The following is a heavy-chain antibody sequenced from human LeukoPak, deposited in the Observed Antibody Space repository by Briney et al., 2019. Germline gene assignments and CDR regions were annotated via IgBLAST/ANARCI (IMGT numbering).Heavy chain of an antibody. V-gene: IGHV3-21*04. CDR2: ISSSSSYI. CDR1: GFTFSSYR. Sequence: PGGSLRLSCAASGFTFSSYRMNWVRQAPGKGLEWVSSISSSSSYIYYADSVKGRFTISRDNAKNSLYLQMNSLRAEDTAVYYCASRHVTVYYYYDSSGLADYWGQGTLVTVSS. CDR3: ASRHVTVYYYYDSSGLADY. D-gene: IGHD3-22*01. J-gene: IGHJ4*02.